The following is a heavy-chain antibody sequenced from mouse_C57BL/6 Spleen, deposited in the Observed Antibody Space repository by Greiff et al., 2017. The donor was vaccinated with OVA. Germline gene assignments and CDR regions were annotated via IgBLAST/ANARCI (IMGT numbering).Heavy chain of an antibody. J-gene: IGHJ1*03. Sequence: QVQLQQPGAELVRPGSSVKLSCKASGYTFTSYWMHWVKQRPIQGLEWIGNIDPSDSEPHYNQKFKDKATLTVDKSSSTAYMQLSSLTSEDSAVYDCARGGYYWYFDVWGTGTTVTVSS. V-gene: IGHV1-52*01. CDR3: ARGGYYWYFDV. CDR2: IDPSDSEP. D-gene: IGHD2-2*01. CDR1: GYTFTSYW.